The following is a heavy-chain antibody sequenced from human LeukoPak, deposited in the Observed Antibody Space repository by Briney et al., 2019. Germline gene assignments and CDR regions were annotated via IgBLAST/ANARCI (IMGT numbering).Heavy chain of an antibody. CDR3: ARLYSGSYYERDY. J-gene: IGHJ4*02. CDR2: IYYGGST. CDR1: GDSISSDIYS. Sequence: SETLSLTCTVSGDSISSDIYSWGWHRQPPGKGREWIGTIYYGGSTYYNPSLKIRVTTSVDPSKNQFSLRLTSVTAADTAVYYCARLYSGSYYERDYWGQGTLVTVSS. V-gene: IGHV4-39*01. D-gene: IGHD1-26*01.